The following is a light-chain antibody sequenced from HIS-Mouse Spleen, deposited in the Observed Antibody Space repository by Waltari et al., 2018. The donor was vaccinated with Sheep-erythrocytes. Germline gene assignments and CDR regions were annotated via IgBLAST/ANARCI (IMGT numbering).Light chain of an antibody. J-gene: IGLJ1*01. CDR3: CSYAGSYNHV. V-gene: IGLV2-11*01. CDR2: DVS. Sequence: LTQPPSVSVSPGQTARIPCSGDALTKKYAYWYQQHPGKAPKLMIYDVSKRPSGVPDRFSGSKSGNTASLTISGLQAEDEADYYCCSYAGSYNHVFATGTKVTVL. CDR1: ALTKKY.